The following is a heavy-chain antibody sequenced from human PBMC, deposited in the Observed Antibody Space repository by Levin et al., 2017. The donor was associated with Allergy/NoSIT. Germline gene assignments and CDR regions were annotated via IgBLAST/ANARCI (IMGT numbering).Heavy chain of an antibody. CDR2: MSQDGSET. D-gene: IGHD2-15*01. Sequence: RAGGSLRLSCTASGFTFSSSWVTWVRQAPGKGLEWVAIMSQDGSETYYVDSVKGRFTISRDNARHSLYLQMNSLRAEDTALYYCARDAGWGAFDIWGQGTMVTVSS. CDR1: GFTFSSSW. CDR3: ARDAGWGAFDI. V-gene: IGHV3-7*01. J-gene: IGHJ3*02.